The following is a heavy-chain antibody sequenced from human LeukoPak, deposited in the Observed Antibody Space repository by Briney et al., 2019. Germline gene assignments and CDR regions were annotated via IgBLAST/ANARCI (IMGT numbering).Heavy chain of an antibody. CDR2: INPSGGST. Sequence: ASVKVSCKASGYTFTSYYMHWVRQAPGQGLEWMGIINPSGGSTSYAQKFQGRVTMTRDMSTSTVYMELSSLRSEDTAVYYCARDSYYGSGSYYGANWFDPWGQGTLVTVSS. J-gene: IGHJ5*02. D-gene: IGHD3-10*01. V-gene: IGHV1-46*01. CDR1: GYTFTSYY. CDR3: ARDSYYGSGSYYGANWFDP.